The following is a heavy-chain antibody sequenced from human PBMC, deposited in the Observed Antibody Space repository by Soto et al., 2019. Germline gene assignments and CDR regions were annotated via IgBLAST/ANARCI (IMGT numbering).Heavy chain of an antibody. J-gene: IGHJ4*02. D-gene: IGHD3-10*01. V-gene: IGHV3-23*01. CDR3: ASGWFGEFVYYFDY. CDR1: GFTFSSYA. Sequence: PGGSLRLSCAASGFTFSSYAMSWVRQAPGKGLEWVSAISGSGGSTYYADSVKGRFTMTTDTSTSTAYMELRSLRSDDTAVYYCASGWFGEFVYYFDYWGQGTLVTVSS. CDR2: ISGSGGST.